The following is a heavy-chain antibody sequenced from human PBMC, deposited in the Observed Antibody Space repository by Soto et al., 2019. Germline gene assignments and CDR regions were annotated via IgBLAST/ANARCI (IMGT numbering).Heavy chain of an antibody. CDR1: GGSISRYY. CDR2: IYYSGST. J-gene: IGHJ6*02. D-gene: IGHD3-9*01. CDR3: ARNPLYDILNGYYIGMDV. Sequence: SETLSLTCTVSGGSISRYYWSWIRQPPGKGLEWIGYIYYSGSTNYNPSLKSRVTISVDTSKNQFSLKLSSVTAADTAVYDCARNPLYDILNGYYIGMDVWGQGTTVTVSS. V-gene: IGHV4-59*08.